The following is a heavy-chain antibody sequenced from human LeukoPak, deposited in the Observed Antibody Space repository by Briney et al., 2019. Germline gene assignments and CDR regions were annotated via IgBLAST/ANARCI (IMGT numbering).Heavy chain of an antibody. J-gene: IGHJ4*02. V-gene: IGHV3-30*02. Sequence: GGSLRLSCAASGFTFSSYGMHWVRQAPGKGLEWVACIRYDGSNKYYADYVRGRFTISRDNSKNTLYLQINSLRAEDTAVYYCAKGGIAAAPGYFDYWGQGTLVTVSS. CDR2: IRYDGSNK. D-gene: IGHD6-13*01. CDR1: GFTFSSYG. CDR3: AKGGIAAAPGYFDY.